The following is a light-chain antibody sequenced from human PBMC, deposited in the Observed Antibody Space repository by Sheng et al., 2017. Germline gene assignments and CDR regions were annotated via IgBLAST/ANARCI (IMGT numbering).Light chain of an antibody. CDR1: QSVLYSSNNKNY. CDR3: QQYYTTPRT. J-gene: IGKJ2*01. Sequence: DIVMTQSPDSLAVSLGERATINCKSSQSVLYSSNNKNYLAWYXQKPGQPPNLLIYWASTRESGVPDRFSGSGSGTDFTLTISSLQAEDVAVYYCQQYYTTPRTFSQGTKLEIK. CDR2: WAS. V-gene: IGKV4-1*01.